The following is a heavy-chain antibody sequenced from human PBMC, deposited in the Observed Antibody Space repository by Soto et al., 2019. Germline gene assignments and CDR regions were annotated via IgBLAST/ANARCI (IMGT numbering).Heavy chain of an antibody. CDR1: DGSISSYY. CDR2: IFYSGST. V-gene: IGHV4-59*01. Sequence: PSETLSLTCTVSDGSISSYYWGWIRQPPGNGLLWFGFIFYSGSTNYNPSLKSRVTLSVYTSKIQFSLKLSSVTAADMAVYYCARNPYYSGYTYDYWGQGTLVTVSS. D-gene: IGHD5-12*01. J-gene: IGHJ4*02. CDR3: ARNPYYSGYTYDY.